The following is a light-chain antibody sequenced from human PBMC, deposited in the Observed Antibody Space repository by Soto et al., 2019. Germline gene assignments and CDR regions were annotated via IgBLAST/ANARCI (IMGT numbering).Light chain of an antibody. V-gene: IGKV3-20*01. Sequence: DIVLTQSPGTLSLSPGERATLSCRASQGVTSHYLAWYQQRPAKTTRLLIYGASNTATGSPDRFSGGGPGTDSTLTISRLEPKDCAMYYCQHYGSSSPTTFGQGTRLEIE. CDR2: GAS. CDR1: QGVTSHY. J-gene: IGKJ5*01. CDR3: QHYGSSSPTT.